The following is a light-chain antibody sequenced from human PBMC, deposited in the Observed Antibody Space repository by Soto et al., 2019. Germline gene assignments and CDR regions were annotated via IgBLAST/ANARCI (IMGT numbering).Light chain of an antibody. CDR1: SSDVGGYIY. J-gene: IGLJ1*01. Sequence: QSVLPQPRSVSGSPGQSVTISCTGTSSDVGGYIYVSWYQQHPGKAPKLIIYDVSKRPSGVPDRFSGSKSGNTASLTISGLQAEDEADYYCCSYAGSYTHYVFGTGTKVTVL. CDR3: CSYAGSYTHYV. V-gene: IGLV2-11*01. CDR2: DVS.